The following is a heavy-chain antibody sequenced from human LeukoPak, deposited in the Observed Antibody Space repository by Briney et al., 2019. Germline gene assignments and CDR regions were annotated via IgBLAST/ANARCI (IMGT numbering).Heavy chain of an antibody. V-gene: IGHV1-69*05. D-gene: IGHD2-2*01. CDR1: GGTFSSYA. CDR3: ARAGACSSTSCQTRTYYYYYMDV. Sequence: SVKVSCKASGGTFSSYAISWVRQAPGQGLEWMGRIIPIFGTANYAQMFQGRVTITTDESTSTAYMELSSLRSEDTAVYYCARAGACSSTSCQTRTYYYYYMDVWGKGTTVTVSS. CDR2: IIPIFGTA. J-gene: IGHJ6*03.